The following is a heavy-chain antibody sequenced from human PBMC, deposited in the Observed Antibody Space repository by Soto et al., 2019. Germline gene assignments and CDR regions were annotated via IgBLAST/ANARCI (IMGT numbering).Heavy chain of an antibody. Sequence: QVQLQQWGAGLLKPSETLSLTCAVYGGSFSGYYWSWIRQPPGKGLEWIGEINHSGSTNYNPSLKSRVTISVDPSKNQFSLKLSSVTAADTAVYYCARGALLTGYYRRNWFDPWGQGTLVTVSS. V-gene: IGHV4-34*01. CDR1: GGSFSGYY. CDR2: INHSGST. CDR3: ARGALLTGYYRRNWFDP. J-gene: IGHJ5*02. D-gene: IGHD3-9*01.